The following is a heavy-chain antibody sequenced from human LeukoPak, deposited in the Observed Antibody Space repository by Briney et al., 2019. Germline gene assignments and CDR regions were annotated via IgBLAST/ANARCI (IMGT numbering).Heavy chain of an antibody. V-gene: IGHV4-59*01. CDR1: GGSISSYY. Sequence: SETLSLTCTVSGGSISSYYWSWIRQPPGKGLEWIGYIYYSGSTNYNPSLKSRVTISVDTSKNQFSLKLSSVTAADTAVYYCARDKNYYGSGSSYNWFDPWGQGTLVTVSS. CDR2: IYYSGST. CDR3: ARDKNYYGSGSSYNWFDP. D-gene: IGHD3-10*01. J-gene: IGHJ5*02.